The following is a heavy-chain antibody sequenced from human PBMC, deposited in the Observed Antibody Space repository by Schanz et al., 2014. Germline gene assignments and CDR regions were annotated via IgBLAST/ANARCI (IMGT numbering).Heavy chain of an antibody. CDR1: GASISSNNW. CDR2: IFHSGST. V-gene: IGHV4-4*02. J-gene: IGHJ6*02. D-gene: IGHD2-2*01. CDR3: AREEMFRDIAKAPAAADV. Sequence: QVQLQESGPGLVKPSGTLSLTCAVSGASISSNNWWSWVRQPPGKGLEWIGEIFHSGSTTYNPSLKSRVTISVATSKTLFPLNLGSVTAADTAVYYCAREEMFRDIAKAPAAADVWGQGTTVIVSS.